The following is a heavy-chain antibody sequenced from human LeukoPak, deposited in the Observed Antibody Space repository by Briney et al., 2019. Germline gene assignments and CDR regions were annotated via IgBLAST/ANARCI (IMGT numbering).Heavy chain of an antibody. V-gene: IGHV3-33*01. J-gene: IGHJ4*02. Sequence: AGSLTLSCAASGFTFSSYDRHWVRQAPGKGLEWVAGIWYDGSNKYYADSVKGRFTITRDNSKNTLYLQMNSLRGEDTAVYYCARDQHNIDYPIYYFDYWGQGTLVTVSS. CDR2: IWYDGSNK. CDR1: GFTFSSYD. D-gene: IGHD4-11*01. CDR3: ARDQHNIDYPIYYFDY.